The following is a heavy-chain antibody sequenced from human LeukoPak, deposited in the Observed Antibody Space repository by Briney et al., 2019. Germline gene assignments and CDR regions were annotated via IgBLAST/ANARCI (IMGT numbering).Heavy chain of an antibody. J-gene: IGHJ4*02. CDR3: ARGGPATTIDY. D-gene: IGHD1-1*01. V-gene: IGHV3-53*04. Sequence: GGSLRLSCAASGFTISNYYMSWVRQAPGKGLEWVSVIYTGGNTYYTDAVKGRFTISRHNSKNTLYLQMNNLRAEGTAVYYCARGGPATTIDYWGRGTLVTVSS. CDR1: GFTISNYY. CDR2: IYTGGNT.